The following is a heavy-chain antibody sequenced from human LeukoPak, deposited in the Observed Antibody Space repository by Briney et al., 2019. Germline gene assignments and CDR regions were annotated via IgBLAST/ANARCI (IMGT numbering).Heavy chain of an antibody. CDR2: ISSSGSTI. CDR3: ARVGQWLVLQHYGMDV. J-gene: IGHJ6*02. V-gene: IGHV3-11*01. CDR1: GFTFSDYY. D-gene: IGHD6-19*01. Sequence: GGSLRLSCAASGFTFSDYYMSWIRQAPGKGLEWVSYISSSGSTIYYPDSVKGRFTISRDNAKNSLYLQMNSLRAEDTAVYYCARVGQWLVLQHYGMDVWGQGTTVTVSS.